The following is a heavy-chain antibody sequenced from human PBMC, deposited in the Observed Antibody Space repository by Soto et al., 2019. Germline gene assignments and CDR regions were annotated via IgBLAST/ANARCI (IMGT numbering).Heavy chain of an antibody. V-gene: IGHV3-53*01. CDR3: ARSQLAFEY. D-gene: IGHD6-13*01. Sequence: EVQLLESGGGLIQPVGSLRLSCAVSGFTVSSHYMSWVRQAPGKGLEWVSVIYSGGSTDYADSVKGRFTISRDNSKNTLYLQMNSLRAEDTAVYYCARSQLAFEYWGQGTLVTVSS. CDR2: IYSGGST. CDR1: GFTVSSHY. J-gene: IGHJ4*02.